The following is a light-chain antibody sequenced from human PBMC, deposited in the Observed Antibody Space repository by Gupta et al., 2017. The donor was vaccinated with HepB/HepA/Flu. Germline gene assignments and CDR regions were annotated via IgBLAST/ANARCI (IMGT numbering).Light chain of an antibody. J-gene: IGKJ2*01. CDR3: QQNDNSPHT. Sequence: DIQMTQSPSSLSASVGDRVTITCRASQSISSHLNWYQQTPGKAPKVLIYDASTLQSGVPSRFSGCGSGTDFTLTISSLHPEDFASYYCQQNDNSPHTFGLGTKLEIK. V-gene: IGKV1-39*01. CDR1: QSISSH. CDR2: DAS.